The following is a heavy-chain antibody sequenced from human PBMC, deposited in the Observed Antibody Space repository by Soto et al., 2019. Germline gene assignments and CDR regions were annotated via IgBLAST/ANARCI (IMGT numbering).Heavy chain of an antibody. CDR3: ARDMGPYYGVDY. D-gene: IGHD1-26*01. V-gene: IGHV3-7*01. Sequence: GGSLRLSCAASGFTFSSYWISWVRQAPGKGLEWVANIKQDGSEKYYVDSVKGRFTISRDNAKNSLYLQMNSLRAEDTAVYYCARDMGPYYGVDYWGQGTLVTVSS. CDR1: GFTFSSYW. CDR2: IKQDGSEK. J-gene: IGHJ4*02.